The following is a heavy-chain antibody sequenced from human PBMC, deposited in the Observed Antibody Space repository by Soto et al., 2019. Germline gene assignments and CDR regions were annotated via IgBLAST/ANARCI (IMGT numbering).Heavy chain of an antibody. D-gene: IGHD3-22*01. CDR1: GGTFSSYT. CDR3: AGGIYYYESNAFDI. Sequence: QVQLVQSGAEVKKPGSSVKVSCKASGGTFSSYTISWVRQAPGQGLEWMGRIIPILGIANYAQKFQGRVTITADKSTSTAYMELSSLRSVDTAVYYCAGGIYYYESNAFDIWGQGTMVTVSS. V-gene: IGHV1-69*02. J-gene: IGHJ3*02. CDR2: IIPILGIA.